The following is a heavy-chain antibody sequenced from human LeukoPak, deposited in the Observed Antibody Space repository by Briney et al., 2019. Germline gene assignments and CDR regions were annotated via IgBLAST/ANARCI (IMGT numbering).Heavy chain of an antibody. D-gene: IGHD3-3*01. CDR2: ISAYNGNT. CDR1: GYTFTSYG. Sequence: ASVKVSCTASGYTFTSYGISWMRQAPGHGLEWMGWISAYNGNTNYAQKLQGRVTMTTDTSTSTAYMELRSLRSDDTAVYYCARTTIFGVVIRGAFDIWGQGTMVTVSS. CDR3: ARTTIFGVVIRGAFDI. V-gene: IGHV1-18*01. J-gene: IGHJ3*02.